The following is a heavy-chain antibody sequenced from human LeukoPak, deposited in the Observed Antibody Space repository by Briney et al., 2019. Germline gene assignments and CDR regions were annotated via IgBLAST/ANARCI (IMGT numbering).Heavy chain of an antibody. CDR1: GGTFSSYA. V-gene: IGHV1-69*04. D-gene: IGHD3-9*01. Sequence: GASVKVSCKASGGTFSSYAISWVRQAPGQGLEWMGRIIPILGIANYAQRFQGRVTITADKSTSTAYMELSSLRSEDTAVYYCARGTYYDILTGYTPLEYFQHWGQGTLVTVSS. CDR2: IIPILGIA. CDR3: ARGTYYDILTGYTPLEYFQH. J-gene: IGHJ1*01.